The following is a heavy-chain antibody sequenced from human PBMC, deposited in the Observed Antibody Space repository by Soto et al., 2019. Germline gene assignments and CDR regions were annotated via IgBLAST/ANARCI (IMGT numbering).Heavy chain of an antibody. V-gene: IGHV1-2*02. D-gene: IGHD3-3*01. J-gene: IGHJ5*02. CDR2: INPNSGAT. CDR3: ARGGGTILAPLP. CDR1: GYTFTGYF. Sequence: ASVKVSCKASGYTFTGYFIHWVRQAPGQGLEWVGYINPNSGATKYAPRFQGRVTMTSDTSIRTAYMDLSNLRSDDTAVYYCARGGGTILAPLPWGQGTLVTVSS.